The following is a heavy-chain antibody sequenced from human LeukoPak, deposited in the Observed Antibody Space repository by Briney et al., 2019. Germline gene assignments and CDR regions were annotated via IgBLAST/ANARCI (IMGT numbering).Heavy chain of an antibody. Sequence: SETLSLTCTVSGDSISSSYWSWIRQPPGKGLEWLGYMHHSGSTNYNPSLKSRVTISVDTSKNHFSLKLRSVTAADTAVYYCARATYSSGYYEDYWGRGTLVTVSS. CDR3: ARATYSSGYYEDY. CDR2: MHHSGST. V-gene: IGHV4-59*01. D-gene: IGHD3-22*01. J-gene: IGHJ4*02. CDR1: GDSISSSY.